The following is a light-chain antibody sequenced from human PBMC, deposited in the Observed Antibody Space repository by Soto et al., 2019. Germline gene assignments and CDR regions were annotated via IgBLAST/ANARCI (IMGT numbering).Light chain of an antibody. J-gene: IGKJ1*01. V-gene: IGKV3-15*01. CDR1: QSISSE. Sequence: EIVMTQSPATLSVSPGERASLSCRASQSISSELAWYQQKPGQAPRLLIYGASTRATGIPARFSGSGSGTEFTLTISSLQSEDFAVYYCQQYNNWPSWTFGQGTKVEMK. CDR2: GAS. CDR3: QQYNNWPSWT.